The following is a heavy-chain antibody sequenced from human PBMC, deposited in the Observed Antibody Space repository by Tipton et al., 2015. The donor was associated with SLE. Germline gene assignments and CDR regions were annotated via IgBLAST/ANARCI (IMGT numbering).Heavy chain of an antibody. CDR1: GGSISSGGYY. CDR2: IYYSGST. V-gene: IGHV4-31*03. Sequence: TLSLTCTVSGGSISSGGYYWSWIRQHPGKGLEWIGDIYYSGSTYYNPSLKSRVIISVDTSKNQFSLKLSSVTVADTAVYYCARGREWEPPDYWGRGTLVSVSS. D-gene: IGHD1-26*01. CDR3: ARGREWEPPDY. J-gene: IGHJ4*02.